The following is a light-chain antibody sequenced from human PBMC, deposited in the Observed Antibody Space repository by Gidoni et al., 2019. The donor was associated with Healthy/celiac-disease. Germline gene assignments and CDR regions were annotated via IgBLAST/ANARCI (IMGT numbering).Light chain of an antibody. J-gene: IGKJ1*01. CDR2: LGA. CDR1: QSLLPSNGYNY. CDR3: MQALQTPGT. Sequence: EIVMTQSPLSLTVNPGEPASISCRSSQSLLPSNGYNYLDWYLQKPGQPPPLLSDLGANRASGVPDRFSGSGSGSDFTLKISRVESGDVGVYYCMQALQTPGTFGQGTKVEIK. V-gene: IGKV2-28*01.